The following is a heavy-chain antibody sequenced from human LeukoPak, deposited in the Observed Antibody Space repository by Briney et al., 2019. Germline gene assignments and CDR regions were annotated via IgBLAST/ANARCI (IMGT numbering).Heavy chain of an antibody. Sequence: SVKVSCKASGGTFSSYAISWVRQPPGQGLEWMGGIIPIFGTANYAQKFQGRVTITADESTSTAYMELSSLRSEDTAVYYCARGLYGLRAYAFDIWGQGTMVTVSS. J-gene: IGHJ3*02. D-gene: IGHD2-8*01. V-gene: IGHV1-69*13. CDR1: GGTFSSYA. CDR2: IIPIFGTA. CDR3: ARGLYGLRAYAFDI.